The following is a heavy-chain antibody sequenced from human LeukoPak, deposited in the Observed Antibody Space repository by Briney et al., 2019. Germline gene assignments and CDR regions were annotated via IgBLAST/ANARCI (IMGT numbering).Heavy chain of an antibody. V-gene: IGHV1-46*01. D-gene: IGHD3-22*01. Sequence: ASVKVSCKASGYTFTGYYMHWVRQAPGQGLEWMGIINPSGGSTSYAQKFQGRVTMTRDMSTSTVYMELSSLRSEDTAVYYCARGKKYDSSGYYRAFYASDIWGQGTMVTVSS. CDR2: INPSGGST. J-gene: IGHJ3*02. CDR1: GYTFTGYY. CDR3: ARGKKYDSSGYYRAFYASDI.